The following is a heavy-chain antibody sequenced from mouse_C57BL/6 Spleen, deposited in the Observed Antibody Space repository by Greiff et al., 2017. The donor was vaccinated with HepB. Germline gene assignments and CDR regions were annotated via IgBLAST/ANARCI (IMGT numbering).Heavy chain of an antibody. D-gene: IGHD2-5*01. Sequence: VQLQQSGPELVKPGASVRISCKPFGSALSSSWMNGVKKRPGKGLGWIGRIYPGDGDTNYNGKFKGKATLTADKSSSTAYMQLSSLTSEDSAVYFCARTGYYSNYWFAYWGQGTLVTVSA. J-gene: IGHJ3*01. CDR3: ARTGYYSNYWFAY. CDR1: GSALSSSW. CDR2: IYPGDGDT. V-gene: IGHV1-82*01.